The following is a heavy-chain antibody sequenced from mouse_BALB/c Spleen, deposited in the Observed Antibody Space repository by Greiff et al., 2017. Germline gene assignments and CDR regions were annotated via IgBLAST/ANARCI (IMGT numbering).Heavy chain of an antibody. CDR3: ARAIYYGNYRYAMDY. J-gene: IGHJ4*01. V-gene: IGHV2-9*02. CDR2: IWAGGST. CDR1: GFSLTSYG. Sequence: VKLMESGPGLVAPSQSLSITCTVSGFSLTSYGVHWVRQPPGKGLEWLGVIWAGGSTNYNSALMSRLSISKDNSKSQVFLKMNSLQTDDTAMYYCARAIYYGNYRYAMDYWGQGTSVTVSS. D-gene: IGHD2-1*01.